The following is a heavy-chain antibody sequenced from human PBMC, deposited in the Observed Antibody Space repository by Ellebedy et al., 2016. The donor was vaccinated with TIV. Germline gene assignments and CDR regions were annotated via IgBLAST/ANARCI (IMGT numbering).Heavy chain of an antibody. CDR2: IRSKANSYAT. J-gene: IGHJ4*02. D-gene: IGHD6-19*01. CDR3: TRFAYSSGWYFDY. CDR1: GFRFTSYA. Sequence: GGSLRLXXEVSGFRFTSYALHWVRQASGKGLEWVGRIRSKANSYATAYAASVKGRFTTSRDDSKNTAYLQMNSLKTEDTAVYYCTRFAYSSGWYFDYWGQGTLVTVSS. V-gene: IGHV3-73*01.